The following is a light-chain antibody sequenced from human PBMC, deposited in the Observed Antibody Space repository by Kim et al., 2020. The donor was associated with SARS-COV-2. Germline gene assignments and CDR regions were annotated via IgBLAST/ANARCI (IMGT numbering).Light chain of an antibody. CDR2: AAS. Sequence: DIQLTQSPSFLSASVGDRVTITCRASQGISSYLAWYQQKPGKAPKLLIYAASTLQSGVPSGFSGSGSGTEFTLTISSLQPEDFATYYCQQLNSYPLTFGGGTKVEI. V-gene: IGKV1-9*01. CDR3: QQLNSYPLT. J-gene: IGKJ4*01. CDR1: QGISSY.